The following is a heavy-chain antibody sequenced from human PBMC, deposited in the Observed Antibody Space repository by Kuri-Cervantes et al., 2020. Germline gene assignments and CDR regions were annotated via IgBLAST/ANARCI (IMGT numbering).Heavy chain of an antibody. CDR3: ARNYNWNDVFSGGFDP. D-gene: IGHD1-1*01. V-gene: IGHV3-21*04. J-gene: IGHJ5*02. Sequence: LSLTCAASGFTFSSYSMNWVRQAPGEGLEWVSSISSSSSYIYYADSEKGRFTISRDNAKNSLYLQMNSLRSEDTAVYYCARNYNWNDVFSGGFDPWGQGTLGTVSS. CDR1: GFTFSSYS. CDR2: ISSSSSYI.